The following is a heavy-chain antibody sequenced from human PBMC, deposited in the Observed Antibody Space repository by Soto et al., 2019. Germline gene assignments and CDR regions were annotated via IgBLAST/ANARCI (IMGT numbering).Heavy chain of an antibody. J-gene: IGHJ6*02. CDR1: GYSFTRYW. Sequence: PGGSLNISCKGSGYSFTRYWISWVRQMPGKGLEWMGRIDPSDSYTNYSPSFQGHVTISADKSISTAYLQWSSLKASDTAMYYCARPATWSYGMDVWGQGTTVTVSS. V-gene: IGHV5-10-1*01. D-gene: IGHD5-12*01. CDR3: ARPATWSYGMDV. CDR2: IDPSDSYT.